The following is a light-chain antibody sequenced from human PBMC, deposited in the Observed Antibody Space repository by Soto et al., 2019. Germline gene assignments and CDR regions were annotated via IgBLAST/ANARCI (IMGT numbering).Light chain of an antibody. CDR2: GAS. Sequence: IMLTQSPATKSVSPGEWATLSCRASQSVSSNLAWYQQKPGQAPRLLIYGASTRATGIPARFSGSGSGTEFTLTISSLQSEDFAVYYCQQYNNWPRTFGQGTKV. CDR3: QQYNNWPRT. CDR1: QSVSSN. V-gene: IGKV3-15*01. J-gene: IGKJ1*01.